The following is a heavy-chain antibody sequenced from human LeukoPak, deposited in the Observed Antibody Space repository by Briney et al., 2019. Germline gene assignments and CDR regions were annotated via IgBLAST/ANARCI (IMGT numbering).Heavy chain of an antibody. J-gene: IGHJ4*02. CDR2: IIPIFGTA. V-gene: IGHV1-69*06. D-gene: IGHD5-12*01. CDR3: ATYYSGYADY. Sequence: ASVKVSCKASGGTFSNYAISWVRQAPGQGLEWMGGIIPIFGTANYAQKFRGRVTITADKSTRTAYMELSSLRSEDTAVYYCATYYSGYADYWGQGTLVTVSS. CDR1: GGTFSNYA.